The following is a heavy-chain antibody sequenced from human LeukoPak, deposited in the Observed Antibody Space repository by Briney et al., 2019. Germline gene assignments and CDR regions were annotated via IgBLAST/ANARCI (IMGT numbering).Heavy chain of an antibody. V-gene: IGHV4-61*02. Sequence: SETLSLTCTVSGYSISSGDYYWSWIRQPAGKGLEWIGRIYTSGSTTYNPSLKSRVTISVDTSKNQFSLKLSSMTAADTAVYYCARHGGRGGWYYFDYWGQGTLVTVSS. D-gene: IGHD6-19*01. CDR1: GYSISSGDYY. CDR3: ARHGGRGGWYYFDY. J-gene: IGHJ4*02. CDR2: IYTSGST.